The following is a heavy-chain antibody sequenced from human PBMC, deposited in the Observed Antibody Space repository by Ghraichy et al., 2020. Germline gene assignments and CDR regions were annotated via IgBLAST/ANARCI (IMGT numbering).Heavy chain of an antibody. J-gene: IGHJ4*02. CDR1: GGTFSSYT. V-gene: IGHV1-69*02. CDR2: IIPILGIA. Sequence: SVKVSCKASGGTFSSYTISWVRQAPGQGLEWMGRIIPILGIANYAQKFQGRVTITADESTSTAYMELSSLRSEDTAVYYCARGTYYYDSSGYPPPYYFDYWGQGTLVTVFS. D-gene: IGHD3-22*01. CDR3: ARGTYYYDSSGYPPPYYFDY.